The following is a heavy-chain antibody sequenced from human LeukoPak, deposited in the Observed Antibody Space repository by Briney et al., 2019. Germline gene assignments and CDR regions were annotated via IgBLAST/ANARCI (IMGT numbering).Heavy chain of an antibody. CDR1: GGSFSGYY. D-gene: IGHD5-12*01. CDR2: INHSGST. J-gene: IGHJ4*02. CDR3: ARGYSGYLY. V-gene: IGHV4-34*01. Sequence: SETLSLTCAVYGGSFSGYYWSWIRQPPGKGLEWIGEINHSGSTNYNPSLKSRVTISVDTSKNQFSLKLSSVTAADTAVHYCARGYSGYLYWGQGTLVTVSS.